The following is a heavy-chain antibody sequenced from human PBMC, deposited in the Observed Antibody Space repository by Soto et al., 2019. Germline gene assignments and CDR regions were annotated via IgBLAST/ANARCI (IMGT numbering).Heavy chain of an antibody. V-gene: IGHV3-23*01. CDR2: INPSGDST. D-gene: IGHD6-13*01. Sequence: GESLKISCVASGFTFSRHGLSWVRQAPGKGLEWVSTINPSGDSTFYADSVKGRFTISRDNSKNTVYLQMNSLSVGDTAVYLCAKVDVSTAGSFDYWGQGALVTVSS. J-gene: IGHJ4*02. CDR3: AKVDVSTAGSFDY. CDR1: GFTFSRHG.